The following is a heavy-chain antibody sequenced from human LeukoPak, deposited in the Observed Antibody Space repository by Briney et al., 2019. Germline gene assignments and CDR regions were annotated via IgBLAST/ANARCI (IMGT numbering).Heavy chain of an antibody. CDR3: TTNYDILTAPDY. V-gene: IGHV3-15*01. J-gene: IGHJ4*02. D-gene: IGHD3-9*01. CDR2: IKSKTDGGTT. CDR1: GFTFSNAW. Sequence: GGSLRLSCAASGFTFSNAWMSWVRQAPGKGLEWVGRIKSKTDGGTTDYAAPVKGRFTISRDDSKNTLYLQMNSLKTEDTAVYYCTTNYDILTAPDYWGQGTLVTVSS.